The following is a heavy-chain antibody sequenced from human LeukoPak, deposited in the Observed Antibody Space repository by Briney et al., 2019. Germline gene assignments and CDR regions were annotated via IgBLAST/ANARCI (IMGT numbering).Heavy chain of an antibody. V-gene: IGHV3-48*03. CDR2: ISSSGSTI. CDR1: GFTFSSYE. J-gene: IGHJ6*03. CDR3: AREEPWGSAYGDV. Sequence: HPGGSLRLSCAASGFTFSSYEMNWVRQAPGKGLEWVSYISSSGSTIYYADSVKGRFTISRDNVRNSLYLQMNSLRAEDTAVYYCAREEPWGSAYGDVWAKGTTVTVSS. D-gene: IGHD1-14*01.